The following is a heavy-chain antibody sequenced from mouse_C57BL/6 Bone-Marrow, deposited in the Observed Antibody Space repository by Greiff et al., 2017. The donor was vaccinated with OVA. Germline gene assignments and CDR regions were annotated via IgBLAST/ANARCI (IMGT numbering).Heavy chain of an antibody. Sequence: DVMLVESGGGLVQPKGSLKLSCAASGFSFNTYAMNWVRQAPGKGLEWVARIRSKSNNYATYYADSVKDRFTISRDDSESMLYLQMNNLKTEDTAMYYCVRQGGLRLQYYAMDYWGQGTSVTVSS. D-gene: IGHD3-2*02. V-gene: IGHV10-1*01. CDR3: VRQGGLRLQYYAMDY. CDR2: IRSKSNNYAT. CDR1: GFSFNTYA. J-gene: IGHJ4*01.